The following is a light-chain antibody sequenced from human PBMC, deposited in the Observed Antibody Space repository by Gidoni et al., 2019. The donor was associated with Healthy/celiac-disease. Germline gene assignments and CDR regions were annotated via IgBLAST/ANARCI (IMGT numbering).Light chain of an antibody. CDR2: EGS. J-gene: IGLJ3*02. Sequence: HSALTQPASVSGSPGRSITISCTGTSSDFGSYNLVSWYQQHPGKAPKLMIYEGSKRPSGVSNRFSGSKSGNTASLTISGLQAEDEADYYCCSYAGSSTWVFGGGTKLTVL. V-gene: IGLV2-23*01. CDR1: SSDFGSYNL. CDR3: CSYAGSSTWV.